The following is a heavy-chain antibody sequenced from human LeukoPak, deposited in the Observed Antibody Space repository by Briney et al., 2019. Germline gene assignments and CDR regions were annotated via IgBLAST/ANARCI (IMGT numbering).Heavy chain of an antibody. CDR2: ISSSGSTI. V-gene: IGHV3-48*03. CDR3: ARESWLPLDY. Sequence: GGSLRLSCAASGLTFSSYEMNWVRQAPGKGLEWVSYISSSGSTIYYADSVKGRFTISRDNAKNSLYLQMNSLRAEDTAVYYCARESWLPLDYWGQGTLVTVSS. CDR1: GLTFSSYE. J-gene: IGHJ4*02. D-gene: IGHD6-19*01.